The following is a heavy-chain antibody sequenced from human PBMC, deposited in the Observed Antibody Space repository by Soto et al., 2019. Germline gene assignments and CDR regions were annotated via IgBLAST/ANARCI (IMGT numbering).Heavy chain of an antibody. CDR2: ISSSGSTI. J-gene: IGHJ5*02. CDR1: GFTFSVYE. CDR3: ARPSAVAGTRWFDP. D-gene: IGHD6-19*01. Sequence: GGSLRLSWAPFGFTFSVYEINWVRQAPGKGLEWVSYISSSGSTIYYADSVKGRFTISRDNAKNSLYLQMNSLRAEDTAVYYCARPSAVAGTRWFDPWGQGTLVTVSS. V-gene: IGHV3-48*03.